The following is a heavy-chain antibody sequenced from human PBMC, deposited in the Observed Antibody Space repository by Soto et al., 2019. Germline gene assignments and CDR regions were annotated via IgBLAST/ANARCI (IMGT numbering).Heavy chain of an antibody. V-gene: IGHV1-2*02. CDR1: GYTFTGYY. D-gene: IGHD5-12*01. Sequence: QVQLVQSGAEVKKPGASVKVSCKASGYTFTGYYMHWARQAPAQGLEWMGWINPNSGGPNYAQKIQGRVTMARDTSISRACMELRWLRSDGTAVYYCARDQHWLPADWFDPWGQGTLVTVSS. J-gene: IGHJ5*02. CDR3: ARDQHWLPADWFDP. CDR2: INPNSGGP.